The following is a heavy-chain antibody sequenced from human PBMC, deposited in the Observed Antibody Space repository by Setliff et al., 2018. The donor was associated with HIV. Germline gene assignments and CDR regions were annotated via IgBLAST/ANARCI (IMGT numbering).Heavy chain of an antibody. CDR3: ARIGRTPYYYYYMDV. J-gene: IGHJ6*03. D-gene: IGHD2-15*01. V-gene: IGHV1-8*01. CDR1: GYAFNSYT. CDR2: INPNSDNT. Sequence: ASVKVSCKFSGYAFNSYTLNWVRQATGRGLEWMGWINPNSDNTAYAQKFQGRLTMTRNTSTGTVYMELSSLRSEDTAVYYCARIGRTPYYYYYMDVWGKGTTVTVSS.